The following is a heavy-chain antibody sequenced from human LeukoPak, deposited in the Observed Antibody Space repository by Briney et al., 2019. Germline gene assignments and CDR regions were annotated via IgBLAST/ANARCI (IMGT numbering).Heavy chain of an antibody. J-gene: IGHJ6*03. D-gene: IGHD1-1*01. Sequence: PSETLSLTCTVSGGSISSGSYYWSWIRQPAGKGLEWIGRIYTSGSTNYNPSLKSRVTMSVDTSKNQFSLKLSSVTAADTAVYYCARDSTGTTKAGGYYYYMDVWGKGTTVTISS. CDR2: IYTSGST. CDR3: ARDSTGTTKAGGYYYYMDV. CDR1: GGSISSGSYY. V-gene: IGHV4-61*02.